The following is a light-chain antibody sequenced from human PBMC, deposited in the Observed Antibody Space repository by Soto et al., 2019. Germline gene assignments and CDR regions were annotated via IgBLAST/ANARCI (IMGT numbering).Light chain of an antibody. Sequence: IVMTQSPLSLPVTSGEPASISFRSSQSLLHSNGYNYLDWYLQKPGQSPRLLIHDASHRAAGIPARFSGSGFGTDFTLTISSLEPEDAAVYYCQQRSNWPPITFGQGTRLEI. V-gene: IGKV2-28*01. CDR1: QSLLHSNGYNY. CDR2: DAS. CDR3: QQRSNWPPIT. J-gene: IGKJ5*01.